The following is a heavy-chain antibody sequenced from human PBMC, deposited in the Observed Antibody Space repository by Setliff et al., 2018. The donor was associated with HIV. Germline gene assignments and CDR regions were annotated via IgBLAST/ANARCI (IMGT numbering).Heavy chain of an antibody. Sequence: SETLSLTCGVYGGSFSGYYWTWIRQPPGKGLEWIGTIYYSATAYYSGTTYYNPSFKSRVAISVYTSKNQFSLTLSSVTAADTAVYYCARHLAEADRYRFSRVHGALKYWGQGALVTVS. V-gene: IGHV4-34*01. CDR2: IYYSATAYYSGTT. CDR1: GGSFSGYY. D-gene: IGHD3-16*02. J-gene: IGHJ4*02. CDR3: ARHLAEADRYRFSRVHGALKY.